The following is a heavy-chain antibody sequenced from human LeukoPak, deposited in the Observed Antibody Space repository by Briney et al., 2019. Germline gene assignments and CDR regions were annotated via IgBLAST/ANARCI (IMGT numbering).Heavy chain of an antibody. CDR2: ISSSSSYI. J-gene: IGHJ4*02. Sequence: GGSLRLSCAASGFTFSSYSMNWVRQAPGKGLEWVSSISSSSSYIYYADSVKGRFTISRDNSENTLYLQMNSLRAEDTAVYYCARDRAAVFDYWGQGTLVTVSS. V-gene: IGHV3-21*01. CDR3: ARDRAAVFDY. D-gene: IGHD6-13*01. CDR1: GFTFSSYS.